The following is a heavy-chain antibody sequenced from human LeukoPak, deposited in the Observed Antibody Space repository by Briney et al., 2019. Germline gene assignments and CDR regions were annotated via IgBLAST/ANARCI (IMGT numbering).Heavy chain of an antibody. Sequence: PGGSLRLSCAASGFTFSSSSMNRVRQAPEKGLEWVSYISTSGGTIYYADSVKGRFTISRDNAKNSLYLQMDSLRAEDTAVYYCARHIPFDCWGQGTLVTVSS. CDR1: GFTFSSSS. CDR3: ARHIPFDC. V-gene: IGHV3-48*01. D-gene: IGHD2-21*01. CDR2: ISTSGGTI. J-gene: IGHJ4*02.